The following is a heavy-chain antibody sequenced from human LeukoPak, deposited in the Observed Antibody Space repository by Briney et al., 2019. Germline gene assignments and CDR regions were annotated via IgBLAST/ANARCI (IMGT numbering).Heavy chain of an antibody. V-gene: IGHV3-23*01. J-gene: IGHJ6*02. Sequence: GGSLRLSCAASGFTFSSYAMNWVRQAPGKGLEWVSAISASGGSTYYADSVKGRFTISRDNAKNSLYLQMNSLRAEDTAVYYCARDHSVDIYYYYGMDVWGQGTTVTISS. CDR3: ARDHSVDIYYYYGMDV. D-gene: IGHD2-15*01. CDR1: GFTFSSYA. CDR2: ISASGGST.